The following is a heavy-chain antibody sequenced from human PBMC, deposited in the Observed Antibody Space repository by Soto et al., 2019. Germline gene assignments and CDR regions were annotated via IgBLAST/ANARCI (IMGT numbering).Heavy chain of an antibody. V-gene: IGHV3-23*01. CDR2: ISGSGGST. Sequence: GGSLRLSCAASDFISSSYTMSWVRQAPGKGQEWVSAISGSGGSTYYADSVKGRFTISRDNSKNTLYLQMNSLRAEDTAVYYCAKDSTKNYWGQGTLVTVSS. J-gene: IGHJ4*02. CDR3: AKDSTKNY. D-gene: IGHD3-3*02. CDR1: DFISSSYT.